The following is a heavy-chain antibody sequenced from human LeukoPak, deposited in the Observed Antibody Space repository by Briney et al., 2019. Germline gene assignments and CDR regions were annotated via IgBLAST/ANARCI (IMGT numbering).Heavy chain of an antibody. CDR1: GFTFSSYA. D-gene: IGHD6-19*01. Sequence: GGSLRLSCAASGFTFSSYAMSWVRQAPGKGLEWVSAISGSGGSTYYADSVKGRFTISRDNSKNTLSLHMNSLRAEDTAVYYCARGDIAVADYWGQGTLVTVSS. J-gene: IGHJ4*02. CDR3: ARGDIAVADY. V-gene: IGHV3-23*01. CDR2: ISGSGGST.